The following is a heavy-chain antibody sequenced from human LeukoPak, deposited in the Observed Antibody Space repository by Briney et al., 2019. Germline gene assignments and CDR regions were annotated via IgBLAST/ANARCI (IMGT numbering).Heavy chain of an antibody. CDR2: INPNSGGP. V-gene: IGHV1-2*02. J-gene: IGHJ4*02. CDR1: GYTFTGYY. CDR3: ARESYGSGSYENDY. D-gene: IGHD3-10*01. Sequence: GASVKVSCKASGYTFTGYYMHWVRQAPEQGLEWMGCINPNSGGPNYAQKFQGRVTMTRDTSISTAYMELSRLRSDDTAVYYCARESYGSGSYENDYWGQGTLVTVSS.